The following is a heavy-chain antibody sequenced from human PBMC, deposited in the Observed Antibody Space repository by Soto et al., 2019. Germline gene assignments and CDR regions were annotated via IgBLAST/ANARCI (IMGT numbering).Heavy chain of an antibody. V-gene: IGHV4-4*02. CDR3: ASRDPGTSVDY. Sequence: QVQLQESGPGLVKPSGTLSLTCAVSGGSFTSNNWWTWVRQPPGQGLEWIGEIYRTGSTNYNPSLTSRVTISLDKSENQFSLKVTSLTAADTAVYYCASRDPGTSVDYWGQGTLVTVSS. J-gene: IGHJ4*02. D-gene: IGHD1-7*01. CDR2: IYRTGST. CDR1: GGSFTSNNW.